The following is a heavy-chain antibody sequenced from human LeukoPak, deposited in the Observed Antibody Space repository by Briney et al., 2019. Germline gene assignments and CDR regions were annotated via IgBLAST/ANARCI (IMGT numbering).Heavy chain of an antibody. CDR2: ISSSGSTI. D-gene: IGHD1-26*01. J-gene: IGHJ4*02. CDR3: VTRGPFGSVHGKKLKVGATTDY. Sequence: GGFLRLSCAASGFTFSSYAMSWVRQAPGKGLEWVSYISSSGSTIYYADSVKGRFTISRDNAKNSLYLQMNSLRAEDTAVYYCVTRGPFGSVHGKKLKVGATTDYWGQGTLVTVSS. CDR1: GFTFSSYA. V-gene: IGHV3-48*04.